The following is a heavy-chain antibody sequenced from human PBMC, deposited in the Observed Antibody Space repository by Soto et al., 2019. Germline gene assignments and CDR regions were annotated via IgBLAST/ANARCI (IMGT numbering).Heavy chain of an antibody. J-gene: IGHJ5*02. CDR2: ISSSGSTI. Sequence: WGSLRLSCAASGFTFIDYYISCSRQSPWKGLEWVSYISSSGSTIYYADSVKGRFTISRDNAKNSLYLQMNSLRAEDTAVYYCATGLDSGDYVDSFDPWGQGTLVTVSS. CDR3: ATGLDSGDYVDSFDP. D-gene: IGHD4-17*01. V-gene: IGHV3-11*01. CDR1: GFTFIDYY.